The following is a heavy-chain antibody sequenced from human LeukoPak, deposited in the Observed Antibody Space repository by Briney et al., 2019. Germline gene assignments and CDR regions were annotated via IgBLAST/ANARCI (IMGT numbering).Heavy chain of an antibody. Sequence: GKSPRLSCAASGFTFSSYAMHWVRQAPGKGLEWVSIISDEGSDEKFADSVKGRFTISRDNSKNMVFLQMNSLRAEDTAVYYCARDQGATLVRGVTPYLDYWGQGTLVSASS. V-gene: IGHV3-30*04. CDR2: ISDEGSDE. D-gene: IGHD3-10*01. CDR1: GFTFSSYA. J-gene: IGHJ4*02. CDR3: ARDQGATLVRGVTPYLDY.